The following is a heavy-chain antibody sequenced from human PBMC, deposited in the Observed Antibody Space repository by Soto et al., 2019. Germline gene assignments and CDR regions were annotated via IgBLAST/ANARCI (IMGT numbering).Heavy chain of an antibody. CDR1: GHTLTDFS. V-gene: IGHV1-24*01. D-gene: IGHD4-17*01. CDR3: STNPQTTNKIFGRFDP. Sequence: QVHLVQSGAEVKKPGASVKVSCKVSGHTLTDFSMHWMRQAPGKGLEWMGGFNPETGETIYAQRFQGRVTMTDDRTTEPAYKELGRPASDDQALFYWSTNPQTTNKIFGRFDPRGQGTLVTVSP. CDR2: FNPETGET. J-gene: IGHJ5*02.